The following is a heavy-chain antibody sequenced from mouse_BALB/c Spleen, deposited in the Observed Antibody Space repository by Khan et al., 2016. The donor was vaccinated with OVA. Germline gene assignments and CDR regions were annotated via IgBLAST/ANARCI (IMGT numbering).Heavy chain of an antibody. CDR2: ISYSGST. D-gene: IGHD1-2*01. J-gene: IGHJ2*01. Sequence: EVQLQESGPGLVKPSQSLSLTCTVTGYSITSGYGWNWIRQFPGNKLEWMGYISYSGSTNYNPSLKSRISITRDTSKNQFFLQLNSVTTEYTATXYCARTARIKYWGQGTTLTVSS. CDR3: ARTARIKY. V-gene: IGHV3-2*02. CDR1: GYSITSGYG.